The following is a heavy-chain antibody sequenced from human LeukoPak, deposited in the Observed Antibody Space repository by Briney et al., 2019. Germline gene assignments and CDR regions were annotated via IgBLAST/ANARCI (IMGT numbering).Heavy chain of an antibody. V-gene: IGHV4-61*02. D-gene: IGHD3-3*01. J-gene: IGHJ3*02. CDR2: IYTSGST. CDR3: ANEGYDFWSGLNAFDI. CDR1: GGSISSGSYY. Sequence: SQTLSLTCTVSGGSISSGSYYWSWIRQPAGKGLEWIGRIYTSGSTNYNPSLKSRVTISVDTSKNQFFLKLSSVTAADTAVYYCANEGYDFWSGLNAFDIWGQGTMVTVSS.